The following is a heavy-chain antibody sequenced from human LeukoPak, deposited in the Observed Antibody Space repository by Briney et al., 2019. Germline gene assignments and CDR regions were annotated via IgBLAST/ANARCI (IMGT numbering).Heavy chain of an antibody. V-gene: IGHV3-7*01. CDR3: ARDQVGPED. D-gene: IGHD1-26*01. CDR2: INQDGTER. J-gene: IGHJ1*01. Sequence: GGSLRLSCAVYGFTFSGFWMSWVRQAPGKGLEWVANINQDGTERYYVDSVKGRFTISRDNAKSSLYLQMNSLRVEDTAVYYCARDQVGPEDWGQGTLVTVSS. CDR1: GFTFSGFW.